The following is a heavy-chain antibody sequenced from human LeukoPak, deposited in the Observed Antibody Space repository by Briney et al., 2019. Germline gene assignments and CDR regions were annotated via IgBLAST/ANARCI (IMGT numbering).Heavy chain of an antibody. Sequence: SETLSLTCTVSGGSISSYYWSWIRQPPGKGLEWIGYIYYSGSTNYNPSLKSRVTISVDTSKNQFSLKLSSVTAADTAAYYCARSYYGSGSSNWFDPWGQGTLVTVSS. V-gene: IGHV4-59*01. CDR2: IYYSGST. J-gene: IGHJ5*02. CDR1: GGSISSYY. CDR3: ARSYYGSGSSNWFDP. D-gene: IGHD3-10*01.